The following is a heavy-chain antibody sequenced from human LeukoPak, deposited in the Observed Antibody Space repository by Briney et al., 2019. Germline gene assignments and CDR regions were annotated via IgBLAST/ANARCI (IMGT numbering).Heavy chain of an antibody. J-gene: IGHJ2*01. CDR1: GCIFDDYA. V-gene: IGHV3-9*01. D-gene: IGHD3-22*01. CDR3: AKDISFESSQGLRYFDL. CDR2: ISWNSGSI. Sequence: GRSLRLSCAASGCIFDDYAMHWVRQVPEKGLEGVSGISWNSGSISYADSVSGRFTISRDKARSSLHLKMNSLRADDTALYYCAKDISFESSQGLRYFDLWGRGTLVTVSS.